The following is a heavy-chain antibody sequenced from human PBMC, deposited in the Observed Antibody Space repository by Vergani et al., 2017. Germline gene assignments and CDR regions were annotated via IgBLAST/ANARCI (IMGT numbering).Heavy chain of an antibody. CDR3: ARARFSSRGYSGYEHYYYYYGMDV. Sequence: QVQLVQSGAEVKTPGSSVKVSCKASGGTLNSFAISWVRQAPGQGLEWMGRIISMFGTSNYAQRFQGRVTITADESTSTAYMELSSLRSEDTAVYYCARARFSSRGYSGYEHYYYYYGMDVWGQGTTVTVSS. CDR2: IISMFGTS. D-gene: IGHD5-12*01. V-gene: IGHV1-69*13. CDR1: GGTLNSFA. J-gene: IGHJ6*02.